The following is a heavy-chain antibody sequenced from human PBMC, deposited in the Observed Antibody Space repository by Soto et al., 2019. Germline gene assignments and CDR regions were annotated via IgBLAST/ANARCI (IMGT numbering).Heavy chain of an antibody. Sequence: QVQLQASGPGLVKPSGTLSLTCAVSGGSISSSNWWSWVRQPPGKGLEWIGEIYHSGSTNYNPSLKSRVTISVDKPKNQISLKLSSVTAADTAVYYCAREGGSGSYLYYFDYWGQGTLVTVSS. CDR3: AREGGSGSYLYYFDY. CDR1: GGSISSSNW. CDR2: IYHSGST. D-gene: IGHD1-26*01. V-gene: IGHV4-4*02. J-gene: IGHJ4*02.